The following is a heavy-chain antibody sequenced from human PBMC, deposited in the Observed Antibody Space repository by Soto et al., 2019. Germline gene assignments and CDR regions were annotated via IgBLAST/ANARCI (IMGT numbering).Heavy chain of an antibody. V-gene: IGHV4-39*07. J-gene: IGHJ4*02. CDR2: INYSGNT. CDR3: ARSDGRY. Sequence: SETLSLTCTVSGGSISSSSYYWGWIRQPPGKGLEWIGSINYSGNTYYNPSLKSRVTISVDTSKNQVSLKLSSVTAADTAVYYCARSDGRYWGQGTLVTVS. CDR1: GGSISSSSYY.